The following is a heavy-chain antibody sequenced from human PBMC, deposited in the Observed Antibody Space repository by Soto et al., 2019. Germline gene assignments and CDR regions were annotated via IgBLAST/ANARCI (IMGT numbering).Heavy chain of an antibody. V-gene: IGHV6-1*01. CDR2: TYYRSKWYN. D-gene: IGHD3-9*01. J-gene: IGHJ6*02. CDR1: GDSVSSNSAA. Sequence: PSQTLSLTCAISGDSVSSNSAAWNWIRQSPSRGLEWLGRTYYRSKWYNDYAVSVKSRITINPDTSKNQFSLQLNSVTPEDTAVYYCARGGWDYDILTGYLTTPYYYCGMDVWGQGTTVTVSS. CDR3: ARGGWDYDILTGYLTTPYYYCGMDV.